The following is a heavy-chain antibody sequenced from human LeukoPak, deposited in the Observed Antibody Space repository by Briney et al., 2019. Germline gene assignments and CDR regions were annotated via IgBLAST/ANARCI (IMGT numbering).Heavy chain of an antibody. D-gene: IGHD3-22*01. CDR3: ARAKYHYDGSGYSLFDY. J-gene: IGHJ4*02. V-gene: IGHV6-1*01. CDR1: GDSVSSSSAA. Sequence: SQTLSLTCAISGDSVSSSSAAWNWIRQSPSRGLEWLGRTYYRSKWFNNYVSSVQSRITINPDTSKNQFSLQMKSVTPEDTAVYYCARAKYHYDGSGYSLFDYWGQETLVTVSS. CDR2: TYYRSKWFN.